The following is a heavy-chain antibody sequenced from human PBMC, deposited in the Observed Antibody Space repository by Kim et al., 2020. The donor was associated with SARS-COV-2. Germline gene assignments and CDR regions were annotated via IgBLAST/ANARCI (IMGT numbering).Heavy chain of an antibody. J-gene: IGHJ4*02. V-gene: IGHV3-30*04. CDR1: GFTFSSYA. D-gene: IGHD2-21*02. Sequence: GGSLRLSCAASGFTFSSYAMHWVRQAPGKGLEWVAVISYDGSNKYYADSVKDRFTISRDNSKNTLYLQMNSLRAEDTAVYYCARGGDTVVTPSYYWGQGTLVTVSS. CDR2: ISYDGSNK. CDR3: ARGGDTVVTPSYY.